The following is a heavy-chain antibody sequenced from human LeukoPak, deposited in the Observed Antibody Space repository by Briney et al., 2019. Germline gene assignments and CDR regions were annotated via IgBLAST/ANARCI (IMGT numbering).Heavy chain of an antibody. V-gene: IGHV4-31*03. D-gene: IGHD3-22*01. Sequence: SETLSLTCTVYGDSISTGAYYWIWVRQHPGRGLEWIGNIYFSGSTNYNPSLKRRVAISVDTSKNQFFLNLTSVTVADTAIYYCARVQTYFFDSRGLFYFDYWGQGTLITVSS. J-gene: IGHJ4*02. CDR2: IYFSGST. CDR3: ARVQTYFFDSRGLFYFDY. CDR1: GDSISTGAYY.